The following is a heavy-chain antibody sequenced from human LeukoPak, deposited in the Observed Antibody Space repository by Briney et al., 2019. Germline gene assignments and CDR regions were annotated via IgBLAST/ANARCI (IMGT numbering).Heavy chain of an antibody. V-gene: IGHV3-73*01. CDR1: GFTFSGSA. CDR3: ARWGYDILTGPRNSYVDP. J-gene: IGHJ5*02. D-gene: IGHD3-9*01. CDR2: IRSKPNSYAT. Sequence: GGSLRLSCAASGFTFSGSAMHWVRQASGKGLEWVGRIRSKPNSYATTYAASVKCRFTISRDESKHTAYLQMNSLRAEDTAVYYCARWGYDILTGPRNSYVDPWGQGTLVTVSS.